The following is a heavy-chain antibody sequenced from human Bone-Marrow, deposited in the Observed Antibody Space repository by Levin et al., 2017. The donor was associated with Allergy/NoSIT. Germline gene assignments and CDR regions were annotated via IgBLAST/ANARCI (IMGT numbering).Heavy chain of an antibody. Sequence: GGSLRLSCAASGFTFSSYGWHWFRQSPGKGLEWVAVIRYDGSNKYNADPVRGGSTISRDNSKNTQYLQMNSLRAEDTAVYYCARDLHTVTTGYYYYGMDIWGQGTTVTVSS. CDR1: GFTFSSYG. J-gene: IGHJ6*02. CDR2: IRYDGSNK. V-gene: IGHV3-33*01. D-gene: IGHD4-17*01. CDR3: ARDLHTVTTGYYYYGMDI.